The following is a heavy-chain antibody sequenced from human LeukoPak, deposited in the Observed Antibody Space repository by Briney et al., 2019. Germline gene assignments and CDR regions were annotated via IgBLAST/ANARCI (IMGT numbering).Heavy chain of an antibody. D-gene: IGHD3-22*01. CDR1: GYTFTSYD. Sequence: ASVKVSCKASGYTFTSYDINWVRQATGQGLEWMGIINPSGGSTSYAQKFQGRVTMTRDTSTSTVYMELSSLRSEDTAVYYCARGGDSSGYYLHDAFDIWGQGTMVTVSS. CDR2: INPSGGST. V-gene: IGHV1-46*01. CDR3: ARGGDSSGYYLHDAFDI. J-gene: IGHJ3*02.